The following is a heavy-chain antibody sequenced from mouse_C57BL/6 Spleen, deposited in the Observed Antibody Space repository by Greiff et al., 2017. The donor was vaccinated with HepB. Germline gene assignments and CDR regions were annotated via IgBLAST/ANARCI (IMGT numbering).Heavy chain of an antibody. V-gene: IGHV1-55*01. CDR1: GYTFTSYW. D-gene: IGHD2-3*01. Sequence: VQLQQPGAELVKPGASVKMSCKASGYTFTSYWITWVKQRPGQGLEWIGDIYPGSGSTNYNEKFKSKATLTVDTSSSTAYMQLSSLTSEDSAVYYCAREDDGSSWFAYWGQGTLVTVSA. CDR2: IYPGSGST. CDR3: AREDDGSSWFAY. J-gene: IGHJ3*01.